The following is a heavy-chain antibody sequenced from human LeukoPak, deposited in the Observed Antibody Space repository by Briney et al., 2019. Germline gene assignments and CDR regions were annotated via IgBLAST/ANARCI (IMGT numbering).Heavy chain of an antibody. Sequence: SETLSLTCTVSGYSISSGYFWGWIRQPPGKGLEWIGSIFHSGSTYYNPSLKSRVTMSVDTSKNQFSLKLSSVTAADTAVFYCATSDSSDYTPYYFDFWGQGTLVTVSS. CDR2: IFHSGST. CDR1: GYSISSGYF. CDR3: ATSDSSDYTPYYFDF. J-gene: IGHJ4*02. D-gene: IGHD3-22*01. V-gene: IGHV4-38-2*02.